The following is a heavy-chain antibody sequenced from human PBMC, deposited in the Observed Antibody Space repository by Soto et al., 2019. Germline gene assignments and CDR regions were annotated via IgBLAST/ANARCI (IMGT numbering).Heavy chain of an antibody. CDR1: GFTFSSFA. CDR3: AKWSSGARLVYYYGMDV. Sequence: PGGSLRLSCAASGFTFSSFAMSWVRQAPGKGLEWVSAIGGIGAITYYADSVKGRFTISRDNSKNTLYLQMNSLRAEDTAVYYNAKWSSGARLVYYYGMDVWGQGTTVTVSS. CDR2: IGGIGAIT. D-gene: IGHD2-15*01. J-gene: IGHJ6*02. V-gene: IGHV3-23*01.